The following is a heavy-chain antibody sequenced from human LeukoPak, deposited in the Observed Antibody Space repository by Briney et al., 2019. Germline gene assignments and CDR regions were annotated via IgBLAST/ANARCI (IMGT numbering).Heavy chain of an antibody. D-gene: IGHD5-18*01. J-gene: IGHJ4*02. CDR3: ARDGASGYNYGAGYSYGFDY. CDR1: GFTFSSYR. V-gene: IGHV3-48*01. CDR2: ISSSSSTI. Sequence: GGSLRLSCAASGFTFSSYRMNWVRQAPGKGLEWVSYISSSSSTIYYADSVKGRFTISRDNAKNSLYLQMNSLRAEDTAVYYCARDGASGYNYGAGYSYGFDYWGQGTLVTVSS.